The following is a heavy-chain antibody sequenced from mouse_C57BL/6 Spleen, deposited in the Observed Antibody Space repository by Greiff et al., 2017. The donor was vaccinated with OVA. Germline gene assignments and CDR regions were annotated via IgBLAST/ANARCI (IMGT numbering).Heavy chain of an antibody. CDR1: GYTFTSYT. Sequence: VQLQQSGAELARPGASVKMSCKASGYTFTSYTMHWVKQRPGQGLEWIGYINPSSGYTKYNQKFKDKATLTADKSSSTAYMQLSSLTSEDSAVYYCARSDDGYTGYFDVWGTGTTVTVSS. CDR2: INPSSGYT. CDR3: ARSDDGYTGYFDV. D-gene: IGHD2-3*01. V-gene: IGHV1-4*01. J-gene: IGHJ1*03.